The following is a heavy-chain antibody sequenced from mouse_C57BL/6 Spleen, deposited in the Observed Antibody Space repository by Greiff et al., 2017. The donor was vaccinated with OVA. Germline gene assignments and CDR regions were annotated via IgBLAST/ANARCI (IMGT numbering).Heavy chain of an antibody. CDR2: INPNTGGT. J-gene: IGHJ2*01. CDR1: GYTFTDYY. CDR3: ARGYPDY. Sequence: VQLQQSGPELVKPGASVKISCKASGYTFTDYYMNWVKQSHGKSLEWIGDINPNTGGTSYNQKFTGKATLTVDQSSSTAYMELRSLTSEDSADYYCARGYPDYWGQGTTLTVSS. V-gene: IGHV1-26*01. D-gene: IGHD2-2*01.